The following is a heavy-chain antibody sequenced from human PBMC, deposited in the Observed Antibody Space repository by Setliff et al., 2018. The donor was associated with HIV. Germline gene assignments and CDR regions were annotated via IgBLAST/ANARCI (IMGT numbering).Heavy chain of an antibody. CDR3: TLTHVGAQTHVGIPMIDNF. J-gene: IGHJ4*02. CDR2: IDHEGTT. D-gene: IGHD3-16*02. CDR1: GGSFSNYY. V-gene: IGHV4-34*01. Sequence: PSEPLSLTCAVFGGSFSNYYRSWVRQPPGKGLEFIAEIDHEGTTNYNPSLKSRATISVDTSKNHLSPKLTSMTAADTGVYFCTLTHVGAQTHVGIPMIDNFWGQGTLVTVSS.